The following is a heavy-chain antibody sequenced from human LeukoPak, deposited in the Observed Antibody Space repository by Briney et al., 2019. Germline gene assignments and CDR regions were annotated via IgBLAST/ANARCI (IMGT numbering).Heavy chain of an antibody. CDR3: ARHGVAARRNGRWFDY. V-gene: IGHV1-69*13. CDR1: GGTFSSYA. J-gene: IGHJ5*01. Sequence: GASVKVSCKASGGTFSSYAISWVRQAPGQGLEWMGGIIPIFGTANYTQKFQGRVTITADESTSTAYMELSSLRSEDTAVYYCARHGVAARRNGRWFDYWGQGTLVTVSS. D-gene: IGHD6-6*01. CDR2: IIPIFGTA.